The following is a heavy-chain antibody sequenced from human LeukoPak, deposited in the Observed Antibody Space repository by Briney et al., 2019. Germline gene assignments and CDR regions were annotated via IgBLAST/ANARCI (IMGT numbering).Heavy chain of an antibody. J-gene: IGHJ5*02. CDR1: GGSISSYY. CDR2: IYTSGST. D-gene: IGHD3-10*01. Sequence: PSKTLSLTCTVSGGSISSYYWSWIRQPAGKGLEWIGRIYTSGSTNYNPSLKSRVTMSVDTSKNQFSLKLSSVTAADTAVYFCARLSWPGRGSRFDPWGQGTLVTVSS. CDR3: ARLSWPGRGSRFDP. V-gene: IGHV4-4*07.